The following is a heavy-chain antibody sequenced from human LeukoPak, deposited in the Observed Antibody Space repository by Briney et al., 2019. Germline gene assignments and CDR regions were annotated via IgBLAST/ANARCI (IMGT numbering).Heavy chain of an antibody. CDR2: INPSGGST. CDR1: GYTFTSYY. D-gene: IGHD5-24*01. J-gene: IGHJ3*02. V-gene: IGHV1-46*01. CDR3: ARAGMATMGAFDI. Sequence: ASVKVSCKASGYTFTSYYMHWVRQAPGQGLEWMGIINPSGGSTSYAQKFQGRVTMTRDMSTSTVYMELSSLRSEDTAVYYCARAGMATMGAFDIWGQGTMVTVSS.